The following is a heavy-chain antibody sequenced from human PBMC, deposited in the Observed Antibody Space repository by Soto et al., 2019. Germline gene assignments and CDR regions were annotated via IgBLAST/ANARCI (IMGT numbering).Heavy chain of an antibody. CDR3: AKGLRDMIVVVVDAFDI. CDR2: ISYYGSNK. D-gene: IGHD3-22*01. CDR1: VFTFISYG. V-gene: IGHV3-30*18. Sequence: WGSQRLACGSSVFTFISYGMHWCRQAPGNWLEWVAVISYYGSNKYYADSVKGRFTISRDNSKNTLYLQMNSLRAEDTAVYYCAKGLRDMIVVVVDAFDIWGQGTMVTVSS. J-gene: IGHJ3*02.